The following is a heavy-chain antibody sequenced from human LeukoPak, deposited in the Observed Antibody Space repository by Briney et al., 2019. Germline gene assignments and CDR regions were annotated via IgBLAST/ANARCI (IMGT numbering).Heavy chain of an antibody. CDR3: AKDEATSGGGLAS. CDR2: MYTGGTT. V-gene: IGHV3-53*01. Sequence: PGGSLRLSCAVSGFTVSDTHMSCVRQAPGEGLEWGSAMYTGGTTYYADSVTGRFPVSRDPSRNTLFLHMNSLRAGDTAVYYCAKDEATSGGGLASWGQGTLVIVSS. D-gene: IGHD3-16*01. J-gene: IGHJ5*01. CDR1: GFTVSDTH.